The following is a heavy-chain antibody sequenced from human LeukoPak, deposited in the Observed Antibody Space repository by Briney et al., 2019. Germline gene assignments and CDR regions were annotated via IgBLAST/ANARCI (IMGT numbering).Heavy chain of an antibody. CDR2: IYYSGST. CDR1: GGSISSYY. CDR3: ARDRGSYSDAFDI. D-gene: IGHD1-26*01. Sequence: SETLSLTCTVSGGSISSYYWSWIRQPPGNGLEWIGYIYYSGSTNYNPSLKSRVTISVDTSKNQFSLKLSSVTAADTAVFYCARDRGSYSDAFDIWGQGTMVTVSS. V-gene: IGHV4-59*01. J-gene: IGHJ3*02.